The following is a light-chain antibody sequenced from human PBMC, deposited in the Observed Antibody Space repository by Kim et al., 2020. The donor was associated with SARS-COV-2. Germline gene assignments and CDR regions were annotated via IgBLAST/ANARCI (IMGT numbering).Light chain of an antibody. Sequence: ATVGDRVNMACRASQDIRNELGWYQQNPGRAPKRLIYGASSLQSGVPSRFSGSGSGTEFTLTISSVQTEDFATYYCLQHSTYPITFGKGTRLEIK. CDR2: GAS. J-gene: IGKJ5*01. V-gene: IGKV1-17*01. CDR1: QDIRNE. CDR3: LQHSTYPIT.